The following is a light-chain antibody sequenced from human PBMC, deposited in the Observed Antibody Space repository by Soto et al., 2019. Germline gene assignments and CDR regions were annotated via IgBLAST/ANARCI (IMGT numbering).Light chain of an antibody. CDR2: EVR. CDR1: SSDVGGYNY. CDR3: SSYINSGTFGV. Sequence: QSVLTQHASVSGSPGQSITISCTGTSSDVGGYNYVSWYQQHPGKAPKLIIYEVRNRPSGVSNRFSGSKSGNTASLTISGLQPEDEADYYCSSYINSGTFGVFGGGTKVTVL. V-gene: IGLV2-14*01. J-gene: IGLJ3*02.